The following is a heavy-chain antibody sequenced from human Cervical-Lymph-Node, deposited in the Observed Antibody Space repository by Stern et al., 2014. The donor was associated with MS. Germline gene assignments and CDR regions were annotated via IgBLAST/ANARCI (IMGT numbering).Heavy chain of an antibody. CDR3: ARDVYQPSLYSYDMDV. V-gene: IGHV4-30-4*08. J-gene: IGHJ6*02. D-gene: IGHD2-2*01. Sequence: QVQLQESGPGLVKPSQTLSVTCTVSGGSISRGDYYWSWIRQSPGKGLEWIGYIYKTGITSSNPVLQGRVSMAIGLSKNQFSMSLGSVTAADTAVYYCARDVYQPSLYSYDMDVWGQGTTVTVSS. CDR2: IYKTGIT. CDR1: GGSISRGDYY.